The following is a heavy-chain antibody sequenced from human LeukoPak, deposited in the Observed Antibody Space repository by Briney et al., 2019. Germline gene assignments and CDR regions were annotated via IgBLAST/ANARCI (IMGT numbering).Heavy chain of an antibody. Sequence: GESLKISCKVSGDTFSTHWICWVRQNPGKCLDRMEILHPGDFTNAYSPSFQGQVTISADKSITTAYLRWSSLKASDTAMYYCTTYYETNGCYAFDIWGQGTMVTVSS. V-gene: IGHV5-51*01. CDR3: TTYYETNGCYAFDI. D-gene: IGHD3-22*01. J-gene: IGHJ3*02. CDR1: GDTFSTHW. CDR2: LHPGDFTN.